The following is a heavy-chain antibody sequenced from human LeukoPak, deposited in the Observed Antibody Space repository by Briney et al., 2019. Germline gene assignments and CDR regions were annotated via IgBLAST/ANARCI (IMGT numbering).Heavy chain of an antibody. J-gene: IGHJ4*02. V-gene: IGHV4-59*01. Sequence: SETLSLTCTVSGVSINDYYWSWIRQPPGKGLEWIGFIYYTGSTNYNPSLKGRVTISLDTSKNHFSLRLSSVTAADTAVYYCARNTCSGGSCFLHFWGQGTLVTVSS. CDR3: ARNTCSGGSCFLHF. CDR2: IYYTGST. D-gene: IGHD2-15*01. CDR1: GVSINDYY.